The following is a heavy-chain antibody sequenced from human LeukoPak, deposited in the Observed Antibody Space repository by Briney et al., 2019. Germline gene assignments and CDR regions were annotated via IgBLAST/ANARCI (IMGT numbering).Heavy chain of an antibody. CDR3: ARDLDRTGFLEWLSYYYYYYMDV. D-gene: IGHD3-3*01. CDR2: IKQDGSEK. J-gene: IGHJ6*03. Sequence: GGSLRLSCAASGFTSSSYWMSWVRQAPGKGLEWVANIKQDGSEKYHVDSVKGRFTISRDNAKNSLYLQMNSLRAEDTAVYYCARDLDRTGFLEWLSYYYYYYMDVWGKGTTVTVSS. CDR1: GFTSSSYW. V-gene: IGHV3-7*01.